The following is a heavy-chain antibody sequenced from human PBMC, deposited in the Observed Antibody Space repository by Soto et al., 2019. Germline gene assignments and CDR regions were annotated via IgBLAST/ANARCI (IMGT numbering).Heavy chain of an antibody. CDR3: ASTHYDSSGYYSEYFQH. J-gene: IGHJ1*01. V-gene: IGHV4-31*03. D-gene: IGHD3-22*01. CDR1: GGSISSGGYY. Sequence: QVQLQESGPGLVKPSQTLSLTCTVSGGSISSGGYYWSWIRQHPGKGLEWIGYIYYSGSTYYNPSLKSRVTISVDTSKNQFSLKLSSVTAAYTAVYYCASTHYDSSGYYSEYFQHWGQGTLVTVSS. CDR2: IYYSGST.